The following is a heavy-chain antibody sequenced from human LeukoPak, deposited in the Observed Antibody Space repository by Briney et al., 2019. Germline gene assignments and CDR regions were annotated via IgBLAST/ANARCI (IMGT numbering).Heavy chain of an antibody. CDR3: ATSIVGFTYDEHFQH. CDR1: GFTFRNYL. CDR2: ISSTGGTI. J-gene: IGHJ1*01. V-gene: IGHV3-23*01. Sequence: GGSLRLSCAASGFTFRNYLMNWVRQAPGKGLEWVSFISSTGGTIYYADSVRGRFTISRDISENTLYLQMNSLRAEDTAVYYCATSIVGFTYDEHFQHWGQGTLVTVSS. D-gene: IGHD1-26*01.